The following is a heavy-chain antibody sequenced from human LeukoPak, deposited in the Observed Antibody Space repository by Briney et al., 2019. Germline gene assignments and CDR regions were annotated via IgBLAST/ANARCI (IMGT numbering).Heavy chain of an antibody. CDR3: AAPSSSWYYYFDY. CDR2: INHSGST. CDR1: GGSFSGYY. J-gene: IGHJ4*02. D-gene: IGHD6-13*01. V-gene: IGHV4-34*01. Sequence: SETLSLTCAVYGGSFSGYYWSWIRQPPGKGLEWIGEINHSGSTDYNPSLKSRVTLSLDTSKNQFSLKLNSVTAADTAVYYCAAPSSSWYYYFDYWGQGTLVTVSS.